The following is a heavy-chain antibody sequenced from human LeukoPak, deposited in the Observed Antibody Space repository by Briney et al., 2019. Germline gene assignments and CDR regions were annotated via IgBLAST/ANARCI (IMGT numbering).Heavy chain of an antibody. V-gene: IGHV5-51*01. J-gene: IGHJ5*02. CDR2: IYPGDSDT. CDR1: GYSFTSYW. CDR3: ARQVDSRLARWFDP. D-gene: IGHD2-21*01. Sequence: GESLKISCKGSGYSFTSYWIGWVRQMPGKGLEWMGIIYPGDSDTRYSPSFQGQVTISADKSISTAYLQWSSLKASHTAMYYSARQVDSRLARWFDPWGQGTLVTVPS.